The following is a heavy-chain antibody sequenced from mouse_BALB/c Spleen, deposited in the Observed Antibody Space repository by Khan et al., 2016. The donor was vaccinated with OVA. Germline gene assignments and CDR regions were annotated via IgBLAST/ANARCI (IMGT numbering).Heavy chain of an antibody. CDR2: VNPNTGGS. V-gene: IGHV1-43*01. CDR1: GYSFTLYY. Sequence: EVKLEESGPDLVKPGASVKISCKASGYSFTLYYMTWVKQSPGKSLEWIGRVNPNTGGSDYNQEFKGQAILTVDTSSNTAYMELHSLTSEDSAVYYSARGYDFFAYWGQGTLVTVSA. J-gene: IGHJ3*01. CDR3: ARGYDFFAY. D-gene: IGHD2-14*01.